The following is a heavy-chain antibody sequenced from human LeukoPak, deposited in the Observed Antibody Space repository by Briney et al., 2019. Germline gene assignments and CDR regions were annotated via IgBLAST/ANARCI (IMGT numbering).Heavy chain of an antibody. D-gene: IGHD3-10*01. Sequence: GGSLRLSCVASGFTFSSYAMTWVRQAPGKGLEWVSTISGSGGSTYYADSVKGRFTISRDNSKNTLYLQMNSLRAEDTAVYYCAKAYFYGSGSYYFDYWGQGTLVTVSS. CDR2: ISGSGGST. CDR1: GFTFSSYA. CDR3: AKAYFYGSGSYYFDY. J-gene: IGHJ4*02. V-gene: IGHV3-23*01.